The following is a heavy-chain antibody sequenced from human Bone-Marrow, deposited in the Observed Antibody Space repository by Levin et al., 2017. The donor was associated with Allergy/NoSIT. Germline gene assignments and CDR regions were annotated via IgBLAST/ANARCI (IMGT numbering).Heavy chain of an antibody. CDR1: GFTFSNYA. V-gene: IGHV3-23*01. Sequence: GGSLRLSCAASGFTFSNYAMNWVRQAPGKGLEWVSSIDNTGGNPYYADSVKGRFTISRDNSKDTLFLQINSLRAEDTAVYYCARDLVVGATTPLYYYGMDVWGQGTTVTVSS. J-gene: IGHJ6*02. CDR3: ARDLVVGATTPLYYYGMDV. D-gene: IGHD1-26*01. CDR2: IDNTGGNP.